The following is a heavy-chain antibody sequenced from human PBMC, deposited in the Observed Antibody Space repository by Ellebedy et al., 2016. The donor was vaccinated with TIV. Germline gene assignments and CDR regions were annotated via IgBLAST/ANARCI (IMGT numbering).Heavy chain of an antibody. CDR2: RHYSGST. D-gene: IGHD2/OR15-2a*01. CDR3: ARTENNWFDP. J-gene: IGHJ5*02. CDR1: GGSISSYY. Sequence: SETLSLTXTVSGGSISSYYWSWIRQPPGGGLEWIGYRHYSGSTNYNPSLKSRVTISIDPSKNQISLKLNSVTAADTAVYFCARTENNWFDPWGQGTLVTVSS. V-gene: IGHV4-59*13.